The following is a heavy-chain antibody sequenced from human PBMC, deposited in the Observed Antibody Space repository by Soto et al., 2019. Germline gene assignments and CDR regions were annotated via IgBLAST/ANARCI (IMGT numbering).Heavy chain of an antibody. Sequence: VQLQESGPGLVKPSGTLSLTCNVSGVSISGSNWWSWVRQSPGKGLEWIGEVYHSGGANYNPSFKSRVIISVDKSMNQFSLQLSSVTAADTAIYYCATHVVETPKGRRGWFDPWGQGTLVTVSS. CDR1: GVSISGSNW. J-gene: IGHJ5*02. CDR3: ATHVVETPKGRRGWFDP. V-gene: IGHV4-4*02. D-gene: IGHD2-21*02. CDR2: VYHSGGA.